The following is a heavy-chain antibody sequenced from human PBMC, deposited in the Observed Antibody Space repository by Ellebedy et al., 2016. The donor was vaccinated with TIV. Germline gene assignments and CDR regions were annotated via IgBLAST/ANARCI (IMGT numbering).Heavy chain of an antibody. V-gene: IGHV4-39*07. J-gene: IGHJ5*02. CDR2: IYYSGST. CDR3: ARDQEELPRGRFDP. Sequence: SETLSLXXTVSGGSISSSSYYWGWIRQPPGKGLEWIGSIYYSGSTYYNPSLKSRVTISVDTSKNQFSLKLSSVTAADTAVYYCARDQEELPRGRFDPWGQGTLVTVSS. D-gene: IGHD3-10*01. CDR1: GGSISSSSYY.